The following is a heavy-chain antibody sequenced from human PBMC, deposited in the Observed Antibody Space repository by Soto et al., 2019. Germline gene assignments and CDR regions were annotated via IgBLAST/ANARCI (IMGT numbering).Heavy chain of an antibody. CDR3: AKDLKKYDFWSGYFSDY. V-gene: IGHV3-23*01. Sequence: GGSLRHSCAASGFTFSSYAMSWVRQAPGKGLEWVSAISGSGGSTYYADSVKGRFTISRDNSKNTLYLQMNSLRAEDTAVYYCAKDLKKYDFWSGYFSDYWGQGTLVTVSS. CDR2: ISGSGGST. CDR1: GFTFSSYA. D-gene: IGHD3-3*01. J-gene: IGHJ4*02.